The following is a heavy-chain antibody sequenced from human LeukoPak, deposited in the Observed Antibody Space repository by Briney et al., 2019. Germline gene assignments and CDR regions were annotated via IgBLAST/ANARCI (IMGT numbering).Heavy chain of an antibody. CDR1: GFTFSSYS. V-gene: IGHV3-21*01. D-gene: IGHD4-23*01. CDR2: ISSSSSYK. CDR3: ARDPFSTYGGTRYYFDY. J-gene: IGHJ4*02. Sequence: GGSLRLSCAASGFTFSSYSMNWVRQAPGKGLEWVSSISSSSSYKYYADSVKGRFTISRDNAKNSLYLQMNSLRAEDTAVYYCARDPFSTYGGTRYYFDYWGQGTLVTVSS.